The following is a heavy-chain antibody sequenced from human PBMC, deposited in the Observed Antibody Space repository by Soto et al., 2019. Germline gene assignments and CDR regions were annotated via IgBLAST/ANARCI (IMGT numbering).Heavy chain of an antibody. Sequence: QVQLQESGPGLVKPSETLSLTCSVSGGSISSYYWSWIRQPPGKGLEWIGYISYSGSTNYNPSLKSRVTISVDTSKNQFSLKLSSVTAADTAVYFCAGTQIVGVEFDYWGQGTQVTVSS. CDR2: ISYSGST. V-gene: IGHV4-59*01. D-gene: IGHD1-26*01. CDR1: GGSISSYY. CDR3: AGTQIVGVEFDY. J-gene: IGHJ4*02.